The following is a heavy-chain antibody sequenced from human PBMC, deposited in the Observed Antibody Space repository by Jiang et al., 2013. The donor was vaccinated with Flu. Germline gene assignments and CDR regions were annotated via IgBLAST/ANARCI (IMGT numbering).Heavy chain of an antibody. CDR1: GGSISSSSYY. V-gene: IGHV4-39*07. CDR3: ARGPPIAVAVDY. CDR2: IYYSGST. Sequence: GSGLVKPSETLSLTCTVSGGSISSSSYYWGWIRQPPGKGLEWIGSIYYSGSTYYNPSLKSRVTISVDTSKNQFSLKLSSVTAADTAVYYCARGPPIAVAVDYWGQGTLVTVSS. J-gene: IGHJ4*02. D-gene: IGHD6-19*01.